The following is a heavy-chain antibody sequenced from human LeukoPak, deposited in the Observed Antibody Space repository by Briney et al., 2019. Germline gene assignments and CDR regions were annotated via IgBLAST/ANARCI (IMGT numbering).Heavy chain of an antibody. J-gene: IGHJ1*01. D-gene: IGHD3-22*01. V-gene: IGHV3-74*01. Sequence: GGSLSLSCAASGFTFSRYWMHWVRQAPGKGLVWVSRIKGDGGTNYADSVKGRFTISRDNAKNTVSLQMNSLRAEDTGVYYCARAPSEIGGYYPEYFRHWGQGTLVTVSS. CDR2: IKGDGGT. CDR3: ARAPSEIGGYYPEYFRH. CDR1: GFTFSRYW.